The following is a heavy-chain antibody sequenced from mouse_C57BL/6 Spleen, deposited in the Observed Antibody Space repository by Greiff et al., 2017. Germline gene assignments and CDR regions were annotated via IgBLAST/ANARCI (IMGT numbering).Heavy chain of an antibody. D-gene: IGHD2-4*01. V-gene: IGHV5-4*01. CDR1: GFTFSSYA. J-gene: IGHJ3*01. CDR2: ISDGGSYT. CDR3: ARDQTMRDWFAY. Sequence: EVKLQESGGGLVKPGGSLKLSCAASGFTFSSYAMSWVRQTPEKRLEWVATISDGGSYTYYPDNVKGRFTISRDNAKNNLYLQMSHLKSEDTAMYYCARDQTMRDWFAYWGQGTLVTVSA.